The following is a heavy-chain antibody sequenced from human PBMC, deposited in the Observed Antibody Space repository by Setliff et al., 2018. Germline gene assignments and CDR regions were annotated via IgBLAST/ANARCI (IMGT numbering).Heavy chain of an antibody. CDR1: GFTFGAHG. CDR3: AKELPGVRYFDY. Sequence: GGSLRLSCAASGFTFGAHGMNWVRQVPGKGLEWVSTINWDGRTRGYADSVKGRFTISRDNSKNTLYLQMNSLRAEDTAVYYCAKELPGVRYFDYCGQGTLVTVS. J-gene: IGHJ4*02. V-gene: IGHV3-20*04. CDR2: INWDGRTR. D-gene: IGHD2-2*01.